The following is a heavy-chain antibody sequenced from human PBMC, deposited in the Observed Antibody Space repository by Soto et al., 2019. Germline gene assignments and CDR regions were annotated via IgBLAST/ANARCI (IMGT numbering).Heavy chain of an antibody. CDR2: IIPIFGTA. Sequence: QVQLVQSVAEVKKPGSSVKVSCKASGGTFSSYAISWVRQAPGQGLEWMGGIIPIFGTANYAQKFQGRVTITADESTSTAYMELSSLRSEDTAVYYCARESRHVLRYFEGYGMDVWGQGTTVTVSS. J-gene: IGHJ6*02. V-gene: IGHV1-69*01. CDR1: GGTFSSYA. D-gene: IGHD3-9*01. CDR3: ARESRHVLRYFEGYGMDV.